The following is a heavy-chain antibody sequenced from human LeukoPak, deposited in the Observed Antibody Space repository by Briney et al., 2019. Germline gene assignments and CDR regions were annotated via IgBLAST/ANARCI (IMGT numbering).Heavy chain of an antibody. J-gene: IGHJ3*02. CDR1: GGSISSGSYY. CDR2: IYTSGST. Sequence: SETLSLTCTVSGGSISSGSYYWSWIRQPAGKGLEWIGRIYTSGSTNYNPSLKSRVTISVDTSKNQFSLKLSSVTAADTAVYYCARRAFDIAAAGTEAFDIWGQGTMVTVSS. CDR3: ARRAFDIAAAGTEAFDI. D-gene: IGHD6-13*01. V-gene: IGHV4-61*02.